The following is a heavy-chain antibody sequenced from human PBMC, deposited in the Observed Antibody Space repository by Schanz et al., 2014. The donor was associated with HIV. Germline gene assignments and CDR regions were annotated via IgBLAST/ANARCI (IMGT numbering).Heavy chain of an antibody. CDR1: GGTFSTYA. J-gene: IGHJ4*02. CDR3: VRGVIYYDSGSYYNYFDY. D-gene: IGHD3-10*01. V-gene: IGHV1-69*06. Sequence: QVHLVQSGAEVKKPGSSVKVSCKPSGGTFSTYAVSWVRQAPGHGLEYMGGIIPISGTANYAQKFQGRVTMTADKSTSAAYMELSSLRSEDTAVYYCVRGVIYYDSGSYYNYFDYWGQGTLVTVSS. CDR2: IIPISGTA.